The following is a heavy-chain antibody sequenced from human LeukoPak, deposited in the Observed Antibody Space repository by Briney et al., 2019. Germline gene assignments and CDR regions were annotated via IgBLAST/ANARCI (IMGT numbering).Heavy chain of an antibody. V-gene: IGHV4-31*03. CDR2: IYYRARN. CDR1: GDSITSGGFY. Sequence: SETLPLTCTVSGDSITSGGFYWSWIRQHPGRGLEWIGYIYYRARNYYNPSLKSRVIVSLDTSKNQFSLNLRSVTAADTAVYYCARDSSGRYYFDHWGRGILVTVSS. CDR3: ARDSSGRYYFDH. D-gene: IGHD3-22*01. J-gene: IGHJ4*02.